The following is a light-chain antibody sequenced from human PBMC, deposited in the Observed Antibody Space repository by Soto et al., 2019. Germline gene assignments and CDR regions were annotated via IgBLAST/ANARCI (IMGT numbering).Light chain of an antibody. V-gene: IGKV1-13*02. CDR1: QAISTN. Sequence: AIQLTQSPSSLSASIGDRVTITCRASQAISTNLDWYNHKPGTIPKVLIYDAFILESGVPSRVSGSGSGTDFTLIISSLQPEDSATHYCQQFRTYPTYGGGTKLEVQ. J-gene: IGKJ4*02. CDR2: DAF. CDR3: QQFRTYPT.